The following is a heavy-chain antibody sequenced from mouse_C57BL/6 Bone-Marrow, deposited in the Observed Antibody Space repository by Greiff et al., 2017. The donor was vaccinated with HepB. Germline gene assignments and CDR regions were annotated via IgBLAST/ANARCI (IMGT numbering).Heavy chain of an antibody. CDR1: GFTFSSYA. Sequence: DVQLVESGGGLVKPGGSLKLSCAASGFTFSSYAMSWVRQTPEKRLEWVATISDGGSYTYYPDNVKGRFTISRDNAKNNLYLQMSHLKSEDTAMYYCARDGYFTSFAYWGQGTLVTVSA. V-gene: IGHV5-4*01. CDR3: ARDGYFTSFAY. J-gene: IGHJ3*01. CDR2: ISDGGSYT. D-gene: IGHD2-3*01.